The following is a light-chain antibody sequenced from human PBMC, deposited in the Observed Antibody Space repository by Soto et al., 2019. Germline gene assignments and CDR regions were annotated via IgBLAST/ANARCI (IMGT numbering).Light chain of an antibody. V-gene: IGLV2-14*01. CDR2: EVT. CDR3: SSYTSSSTRV. Sequence: QSALTQPASVSGSPGQSITISCTGTSSDVGGYNSVSWYQQHPGKAPKLVIYEVTNRPSGISNRFSGSKSGYTASLTISGLQAEDEADYYCSSYTSSSTRVFGTGTKVTV. CDR1: SSDVGGYNS. J-gene: IGLJ1*01.